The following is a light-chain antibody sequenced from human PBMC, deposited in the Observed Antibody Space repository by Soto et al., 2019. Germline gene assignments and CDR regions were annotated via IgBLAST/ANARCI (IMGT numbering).Light chain of an antibody. CDR2: CAS. Sequence: DIVMTQSPDSLAVSLGERATINCKSSQSVLYSSNNKNYLAWYQQKPGQPPKLLIYCASTRESGVPDRFSGSGSGTDFTLTISSRQAEDVAVYYCQQYYSTPPVTFGPGTKVDIK. V-gene: IGKV4-1*01. CDR3: QQYYSTPPVT. CDR1: QSVLYSSNNKNY. J-gene: IGKJ3*01.